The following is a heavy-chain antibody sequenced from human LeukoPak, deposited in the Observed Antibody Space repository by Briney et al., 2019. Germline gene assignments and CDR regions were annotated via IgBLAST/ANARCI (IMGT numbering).Heavy chain of an antibody. J-gene: IGHJ4*02. CDR3: ARCSAYYDILTGYYEYYFDY. CDR1: GFTFTKFW. Sequence: GGSLRLSCEASGFTFTKFWMSWVRQAPGKGLEWVANIQEDGKKENYVDSVRGRFTISRDNAKNSLYLQMNSLRAEDTAVYYCARCSAYYDILTGYYEYYFDYWGQGTLVTVSS. V-gene: IGHV3-7*01. CDR2: IQEDGKKE. D-gene: IGHD3-9*01.